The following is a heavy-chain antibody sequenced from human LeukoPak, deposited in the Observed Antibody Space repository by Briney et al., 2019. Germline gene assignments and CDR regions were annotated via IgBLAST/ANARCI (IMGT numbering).Heavy chain of an antibody. V-gene: IGHV3-23*01. CDR2: ISGSGGST. Sequence: GGSLRLSCAASGFTVSSNYMSWVRQAPGKGLEWVSAISGSGGSTYYAGSVKGRFTISRDNSKNTLYVQMNSLRAEDTAVYYCATIGYCSSTSCYTGGFDYWGQGTLVTVSS. CDR1: GFTVSSNY. J-gene: IGHJ4*02. CDR3: ATIGYCSSTSCYTGGFDY. D-gene: IGHD2-2*02.